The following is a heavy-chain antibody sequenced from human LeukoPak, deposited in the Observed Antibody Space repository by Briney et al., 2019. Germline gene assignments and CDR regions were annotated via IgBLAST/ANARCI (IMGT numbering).Heavy chain of an antibody. CDR2: INHSGST. J-gene: IGHJ6*02. D-gene: IGHD1-26*01. CDR1: GGSFSGYY. Sequence: KSSETLSLTCAVYGGSFSGYYWSWIRQPPGKGLEWIGEINHSGSTNYNPSLKSRVTISVDTSKNQFSLKLSSVTAADTAVYYCARIVGATPTAYYYGMDVWGQGTTVTVSS. CDR3: ARIVGATPTAYYYGMDV. V-gene: IGHV4-34*01.